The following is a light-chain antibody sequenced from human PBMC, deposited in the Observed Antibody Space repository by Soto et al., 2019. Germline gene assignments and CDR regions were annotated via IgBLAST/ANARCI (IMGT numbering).Light chain of an antibody. Sequence: QSALTQPPSASGSFGQSVTISCTGTSSDVGGYNYVSWYQQHPGKAPKLMIYEVSERPSGVPDRFSGPKSGNKASLTVSGLQADDEADYYCSSYSGTNYHYVFGTGTKVTVL. CDR2: EVS. J-gene: IGLJ1*01. V-gene: IGLV2-8*01. CDR3: SSYSGTNYHYV. CDR1: SSDVGGYNY.